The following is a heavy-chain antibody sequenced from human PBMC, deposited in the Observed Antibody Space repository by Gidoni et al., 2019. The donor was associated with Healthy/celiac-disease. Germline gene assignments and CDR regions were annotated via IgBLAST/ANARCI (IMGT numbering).Heavy chain of an antibody. V-gene: IGHV1-69*06. J-gene: IGHJ4*02. CDR3: ARDREYCSGGSCYYLGY. Sequence: QVQLVQSGAEVKKPGSSVKVSCKASGGTFSSYAISWVRQAPGQGIEWMGGIIPIFGTANYAQKFQGRVTITADKSTSTAYMELSSLRSEDTAVYYCARDREYCSGGSCYYLGYWGQGTLVTVSS. D-gene: IGHD2-15*01. CDR2: IIPIFGTA. CDR1: GGTFSSYA.